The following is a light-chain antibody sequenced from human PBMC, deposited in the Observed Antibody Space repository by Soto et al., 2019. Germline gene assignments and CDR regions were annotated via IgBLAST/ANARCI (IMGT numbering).Light chain of an antibody. CDR3: QQYNKWPIT. Sequence: EIVMAQSPATLSVSPGETAILSCRASQNIGSNLAWYQQRPGQAPRLLIYGASSRVTGIPARFSGSGSGTDFTLTISSLQSEDSAFYYCQQYNKWPITFGQGTRLEIK. CDR2: GAS. V-gene: IGKV3-15*01. J-gene: IGKJ5*01. CDR1: QNIGSN.